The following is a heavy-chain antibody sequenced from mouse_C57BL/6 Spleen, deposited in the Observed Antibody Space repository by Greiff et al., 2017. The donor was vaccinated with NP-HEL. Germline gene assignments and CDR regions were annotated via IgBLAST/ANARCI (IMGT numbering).Heavy chain of an antibody. J-gene: IGHJ2*01. V-gene: IGHV1-61*01. CDR2: IYPSDSET. CDR3: ARVWDGGYYFDY. Sequence: QVQLQQPGAELVRPGSSVKLSCKASGYTFTSYWMDWVKQRPGQGLEWIGNIYPSDSETHYNQKFKDKATLTVDKSSSTAYMQLSSLTSEDSAVYYCARVWDGGYYFDYWGQGTTLTVSS. D-gene: IGHD4-1*01. CDR1: GYTFTSYW.